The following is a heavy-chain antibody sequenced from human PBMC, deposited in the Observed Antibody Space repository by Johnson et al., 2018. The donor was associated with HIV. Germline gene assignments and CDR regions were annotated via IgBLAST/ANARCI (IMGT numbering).Heavy chain of an antibody. CDR2: ISYDGSNK. J-gene: IGHJ3*02. CDR1: GFTFSIYG. D-gene: IGHD6-6*01. V-gene: IGHV3-30*19. Sequence: QEQLVVSGGGVVQPGGSLRLSCAASGFTFSIYGMHWVRQAPGKGLEWVAVISYDGSNKYYADSVKGRFTISRDNSKNTLYLQMNSLRAEDTAVYYCARAGSSSSGPRAFDIWGQGTMVTVSS. CDR3: ARAGSSSSGPRAFDI.